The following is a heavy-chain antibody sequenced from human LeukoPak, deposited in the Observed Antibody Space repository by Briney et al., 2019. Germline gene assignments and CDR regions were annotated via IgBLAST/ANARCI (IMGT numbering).Heavy chain of an antibody. V-gene: IGHV3-23*01. D-gene: IGHD6-13*01. Sequence: GGSLRLSCAASGFTLSSFAMSWVRQAPGEGLGWVSAISGSGGSTYYAGSGKGRFTIPRDNSKNTLYLQMNSLRAEYTAVYYCAKDHSLVAGQADYWGQGTLVTVSS. CDR1: GFTLSSFA. CDR3: AKDHSLVAGQADY. J-gene: IGHJ4*02. CDR2: ISGSGGST.